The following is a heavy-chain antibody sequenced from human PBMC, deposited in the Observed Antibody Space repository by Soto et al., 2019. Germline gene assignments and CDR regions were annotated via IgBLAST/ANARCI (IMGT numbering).Heavy chain of an antibody. D-gene: IGHD3-10*01. Sequence: SESLSLTCTVSGGSVSNYYGSWIRQPPGKGLEWIAYIYHSGTNYNPSLKSRVTISVDTSKNHFSLKLSSVTAADTAVYYCAREIGGGNFDYWGQGTLVTVSS. V-gene: IGHV4-59*02. CDR1: GGSVSNYY. CDR3: AREIGGGNFDY. CDR2: IYHSGT. J-gene: IGHJ4*02.